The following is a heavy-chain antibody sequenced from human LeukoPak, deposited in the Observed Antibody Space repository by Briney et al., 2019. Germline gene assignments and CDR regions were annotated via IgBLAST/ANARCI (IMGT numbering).Heavy chain of an antibody. CDR1: GGSISSSSYY. CDR2: IYYSGST. Sequence: SETLSLTCTVSGGSISSSSYYWGWIRQPPGKGLEWIGSIYYSGSTYYNPSLMSRVTISVDTSKNQFSLKLSSVTAADTAVYYCARVLYYDFWSGYSEDAFDIWGQGTMVTVSS. D-gene: IGHD3-3*01. J-gene: IGHJ3*02. CDR3: ARVLYYDFWSGYSEDAFDI. V-gene: IGHV4-39*07.